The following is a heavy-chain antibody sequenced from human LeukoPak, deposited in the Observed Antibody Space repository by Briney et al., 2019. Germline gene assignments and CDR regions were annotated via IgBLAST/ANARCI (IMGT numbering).Heavy chain of an antibody. CDR3: AKDSVRSGGWFYFDN. V-gene: IGHV3-23*01. CDR2: ISASGSDT. Sequence: GGSLRLSCAASGFTFSSYAMSWVRQAPGKGLEWVSGISASGSDTFYADSVKSRFTISRDNSKNTLYLQMSSLRAEDTAIYYCAKDSVRSGGWFYFDNWGQGTLVSVSS. J-gene: IGHJ4*02. D-gene: IGHD6-19*01. CDR1: GFTFSSYA.